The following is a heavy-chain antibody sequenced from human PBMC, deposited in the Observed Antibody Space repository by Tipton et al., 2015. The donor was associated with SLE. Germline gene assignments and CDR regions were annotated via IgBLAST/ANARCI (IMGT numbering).Heavy chain of an antibody. CDR3: ARDRGYSGYDPPGYFDY. Sequence: SLRLSCAASGFTFSSNSMNWVRQAPGKGLEWVSSISSSGNYIDYADSVKGRFTISRDNAKNSLYLQMNSLRAEDTAVYYCARDRGYSGYDPPGYFDYWGQGTLVTVSS. J-gene: IGHJ4*02. CDR2: ISSSGNYI. CDR1: GFTFSSNS. V-gene: IGHV3-21*01. D-gene: IGHD5-12*01.